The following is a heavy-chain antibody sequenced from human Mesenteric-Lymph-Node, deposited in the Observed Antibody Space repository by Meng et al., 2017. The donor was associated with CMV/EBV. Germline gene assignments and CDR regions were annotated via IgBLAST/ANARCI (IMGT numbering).Heavy chain of an antibody. V-gene: IGHV6-1*01. CDR2: TYYRSKWYN. Sequence: GDSVSSNSAAWNWIRQSPSRGLEWLGRTYYRSKWYNDYAVTVKSRITINRDTSKNQFSLQLNSVTPEDTAVYSCARDLTAVGGLDYWGQGTLVTVSS. CDR3: ARDLTAVGGLDY. J-gene: IGHJ4*02. D-gene: IGHD6-19*01. CDR1: GDSVSSNSAA.